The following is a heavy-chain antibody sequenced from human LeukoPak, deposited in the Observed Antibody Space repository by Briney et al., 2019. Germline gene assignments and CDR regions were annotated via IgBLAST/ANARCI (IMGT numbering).Heavy chain of an antibody. D-gene: IGHD6-19*01. Sequence: PGGSLRLSCAASGFTFSSYAMHWVRQAPGKGLEWVAVISYDGSNKYYADSVKGRFTISRDNAKNSLYLQMNSLRAEDTAVYYCARYSSGWSGPFDYWGQGTLVTVSS. J-gene: IGHJ4*02. V-gene: IGHV3-30*04. CDR1: GFTFSSYA. CDR3: ARYSSGWSGPFDY. CDR2: ISYDGSNK.